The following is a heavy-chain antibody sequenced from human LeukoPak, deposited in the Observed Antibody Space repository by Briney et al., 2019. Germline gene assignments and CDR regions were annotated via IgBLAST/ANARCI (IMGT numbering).Heavy chain of an antibody. CDR2: INVDGSTT. Sequence: GGSLRLSCAASGFTFSRYWMHWVRQAPGKGLVWVSLINVDGSTTTYADSVKRRFAISRDNAKNTLYLQMNSLRAEDTAVYYCASDTTPHTFDIWGQGTMLTVSS. CDR1: GFTFSRYW. J-gene: IGHJ3*02. D-gene: IGHD1-14*01. CDR3: ASDTTPHTFDI. V-gene: IGHV3-74*01.